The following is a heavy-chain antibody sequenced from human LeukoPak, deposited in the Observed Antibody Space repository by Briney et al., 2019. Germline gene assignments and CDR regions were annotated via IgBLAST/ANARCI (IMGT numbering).Heavy chain of an antibody. Sequence: GGSLRLSCAASGFTFSSYAMSWVRRAPGKGLEWVSAISGSGGSTYYADSVKGRFTISRDNSKNTLYLQMNSLRAEGTAVYYCATQDHYDFWSGYWPLDYWGQGTLVTVSS. D-gene: IGHD3-3*01. CDR2: ISGSGGST. J-gene: IGHJ4*02. CDR1: GFTFSSYA. CDR3: ATQDHYDFWSGYWPLDY. V-gene: IGHV3-23*01.